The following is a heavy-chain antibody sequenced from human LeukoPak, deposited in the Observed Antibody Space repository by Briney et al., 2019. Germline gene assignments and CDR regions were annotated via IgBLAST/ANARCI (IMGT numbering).Heavy chain of an antibody. CDR3: ASGIYYDSSGYYSSFDY. Sequence: PGGSLRLSCAASGFTVSSNYMSWVRQAPGKGLEWVSVNYSGGSTYYADSVKGRFTISRDNSKNTLYLQMNSLRAEDTAVYYCASGIYYDSSGYYSSFDYWGQGTLVTVSS. D-gene: IGHD3-22*01. J-gene: IGHJ4*02. CDR2: NYSGGST. CDR1: GFTVSSNY. V-gene: IGHV3-53*01.